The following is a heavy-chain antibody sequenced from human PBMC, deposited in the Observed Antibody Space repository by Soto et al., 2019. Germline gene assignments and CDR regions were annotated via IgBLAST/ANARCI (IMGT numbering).Heavy chain of an antibody. Sequence: PSETLSLTCTVSGGSISSSSYYWGWIRQPPGKGLEWIGSIHYSGSTYYNPSLKSRVTISVDTSKNQFSLKLSSVTAADTAVYYCGGRGYYYGSGSGGEFDYWGQGTLVTVSS. V-gene: IGHV4-39*01. CDR3: GGRGYYYGSGSGGEFDY. CDR1: GGSISSSSYY. J-gene: IGHJ4*02. D-gene: IGHD3-10*01. CDR2: IHYSGST.